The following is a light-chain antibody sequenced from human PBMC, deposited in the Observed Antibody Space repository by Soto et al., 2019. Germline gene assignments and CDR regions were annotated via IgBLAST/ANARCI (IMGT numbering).Light chain of an antibody. Sequence: DIQMTQSPSSLSASVGDRVTITCRASQGISNYLAWYQQKPGKVPKLLIYAASTLQSGVPSRFSGSGSGKDFTLTISYLQPEDVATYYCQKYNSVPRTFGQGTRVEIK. CDR3: QKYNSVPRT. V-gene: IGKV1-27*01. CDR1: QGISNY. CDR2: AAS. J-gene: IGKJ5*01.